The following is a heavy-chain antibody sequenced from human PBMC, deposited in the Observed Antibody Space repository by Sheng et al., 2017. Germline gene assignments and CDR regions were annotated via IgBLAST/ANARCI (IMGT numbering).Heavy chain of an antibody. Sequence: QVQLQESGPGLVKPSETLSLTCTVSGGSISSYYWSWIRQPAGKGLEWIGRIYTSGSTNYNPSLKSRVTMSVDTSKNQFSLKLSSVTAADTAVYYCARDRSSGWTREYYYYMDVWGKGTTVTVSS. J-gene: IGHJ6*03. V-gene: IGHV4-4*07. CDR3: ARDRSSGWTREYYYYMDV. D-gene: IGHD6-19*01. CDR1: GGSISSYY. CDR2: IYTSGST.